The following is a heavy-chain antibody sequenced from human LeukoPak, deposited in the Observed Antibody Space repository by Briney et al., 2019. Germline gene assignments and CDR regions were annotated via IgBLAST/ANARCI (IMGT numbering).Heavy chain of an antibody. CDR2: ISGSGGST. J-gene: IGHJ5*02. Sequence: LTGGYLRLSCAASGFTCSSYAMSWVRQAPGKGLEWVSAISGSGGSTYYADSVKGRFTISRDNSKNTLDLQMNSLRAEDTAVYYCATLPPRRITMIVVVRTNWFDPWGQGTLVTVSS. CDR3: ATLPPRRITMIVVVRTNWFDP. D-gene: IGHD3-22*01. CDR1: GFTCSSYA. V-gene: IGHV3-23*01.